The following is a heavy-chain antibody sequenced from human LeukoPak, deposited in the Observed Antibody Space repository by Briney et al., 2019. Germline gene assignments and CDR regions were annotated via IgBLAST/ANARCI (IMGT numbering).Heavy chain of an antibody. V-gene: IGHV3-21*01. CDR3: ARDPHYYGSGSYYNLNYFDY. Sequence: GGSLRLSCAASGFTFSSYSMNWVRQAPGKGLEWVSSISSSSSYIYYADSVKGRFTISRDNAKNSLYLQMNSLRAEDTAVYYCARDPHYYGSGSYYNLNYFDYWGQGTLVTVSS. D-gene: IGHD3-10*01. J-gene: IGHJ4*02. CDR2: ISSSSSYI. CDR1: GFTFSSYS.